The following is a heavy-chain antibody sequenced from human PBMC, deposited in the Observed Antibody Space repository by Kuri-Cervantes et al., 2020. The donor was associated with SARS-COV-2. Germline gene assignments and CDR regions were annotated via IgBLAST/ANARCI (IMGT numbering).Heavy chain of an antibody. V-gene: IGHV3-74*01. D-gene: IGHD3-3*01. CDR1: GFTFSSYW. CDR2: INSDGSST. Sequence: GGSLRLSCAASGFTFSSYWMHWVRQAPGKGLVWVSRINSDGSSTSYADSVKGRFTISRDNAKNTLYPQMNSLRAEDTAVYYCARDIVTVDYDFWSGYYAPSYFDYWGQGTLVTVSS. CDR3: ARDIVTVDYDFWSGYYAPSYFDY. J-gene: IGHJ4*02.